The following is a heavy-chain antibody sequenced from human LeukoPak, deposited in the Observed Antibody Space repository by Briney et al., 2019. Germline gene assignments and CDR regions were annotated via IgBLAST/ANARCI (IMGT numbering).Heavy chain of an antibody. V-gene: IGHV3-21*04. D-gene: IGHD6-6*01. CDR3: AKDRMYSSSPFDY. CDR2: ISSSSSYI. CDR1: GFTFSSYS. J-gene: IGHJ4*02. Sequence: GGSLRLSCAASGFTFSSYSMNWVRQAPGKGLEWVSSISSSSSYIYYADSVKGRFTISRDNAKNSLYLQMSSLGAGDTAVYYCAKDRMYSSSPFDYWGQGTLVTVSS.